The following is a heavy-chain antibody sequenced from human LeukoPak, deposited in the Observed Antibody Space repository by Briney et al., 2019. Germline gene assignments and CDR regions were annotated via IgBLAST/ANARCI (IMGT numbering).Heavy chain of an antibody. D-gene: IGHD3-22*01. V-gene: IGHV3-7*01. CDR2: IKQDGSEK. Sequence: GGSLRLSCAASGFTFSSYWMSWVRQAPGKGLEWVANIKQDGSEKYYVGSVKGRFTISRDNAKNSLYLQMNSLRAEDTAVYYCARAYDSSGYSPLYYYYGMDVWGQGTTVTVSS. J-gene: IGHJ6*02. CDR3: ARAYDSSGYSPLYYYYGMDV. CDR1: GFTFSSYW.